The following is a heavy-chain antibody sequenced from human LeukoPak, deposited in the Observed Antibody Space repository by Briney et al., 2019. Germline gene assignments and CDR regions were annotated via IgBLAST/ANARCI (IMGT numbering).Heavy chain of an antibody. CDR2: IYYSGST. Sequence: SETLSLTCTVSGGSISSSSYYWGWIRQPPGKGLEWIGSIYYSGSTYYNPSLKSRVTISVDTSKNQFSLKLSSVTAADTAVYYCARDRAVLLPSWAFDIWGQGTMVTVSS. V-gene: IGHV4-39*07. J-gene: IGHJ3*02. D-gene: IGHD3-10*01. CDR1: GGSISSSSYY. CDR3: ARDRAVLLPSWAFDI.